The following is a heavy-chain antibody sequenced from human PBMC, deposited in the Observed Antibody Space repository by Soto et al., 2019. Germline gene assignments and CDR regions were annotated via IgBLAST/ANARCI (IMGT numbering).Heavy chain of an antibody. D-gene: IGHD4-17*01. CDR1: GFTVSANY. Sequence: EVQLVESGGGLIQPGGSLRLSCAASGFTVSANYMNWVRQAPGKGLQWVSLLYAGGATFYADSVKGRFTISRDSSKNTLYLQMDGRRAEDTAVSYCAGQSANGYCDPNDALDIWGQGTVVSVSS. V-gene: IGHV3-53*01. CDR3: AGQSANGYCDPNDALDI. CDR2: LYAGGAT. J-gene: IGHJ3*02.